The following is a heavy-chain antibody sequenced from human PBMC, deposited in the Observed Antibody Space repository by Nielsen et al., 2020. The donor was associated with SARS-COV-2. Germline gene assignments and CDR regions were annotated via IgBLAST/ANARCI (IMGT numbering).Heavy chain of an antibody. CDR1: GYTFTTYG. CDR2: ISGYNGNT. V-gene: IGHV1-18*04. Sequence: ASVKVSCKASGYTFTTYGINWVRQAPGLGLEWMGWISGYNGNTNYAQKFQGRVTMTTDTSTSTVYMELRSLRFDDTAVYYCARIGAYYGSGTYPDHWGQGTMVTVSS. D-gene: IGHD3-10*01. CDR3: ARIGAYYGSGTYPDH. J-gene: IGHJ4*02.